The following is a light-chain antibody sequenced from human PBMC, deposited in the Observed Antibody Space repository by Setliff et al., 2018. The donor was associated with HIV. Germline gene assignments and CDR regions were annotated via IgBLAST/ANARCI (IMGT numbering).Light chain of an antibody. J-gene: IGLJ1*01. Sequence: QSALTQPASVSGSPGQSITISCTGTSSDVGGYSYVSWYQQHPGRAPKLIIYEVKNRPSGVSSRLSGSKSGNTASLTISGLQAEDEADYYCSSYAITNTLPFGTGTKVTVL. CDR3: SSYAITNTLP. CDR1: SSDVGGYSY. V-gene: IGLV2-14*01. CDR2: EVK.